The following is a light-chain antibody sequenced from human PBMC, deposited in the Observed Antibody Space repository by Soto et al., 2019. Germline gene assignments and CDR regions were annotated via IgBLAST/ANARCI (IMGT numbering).Light chain of an antibody. CDR1: QSVSSSF. J-gene: IGKJ5*01. Sequence: EIVLTQSPGTLSLSPGERATLSCRAIQSVSSSFLAWYQQKPGQAPRLLIYGASSRATGIPDRFSGSGSGTDFTLTISRLEPEDFAVYYCHQYNNWPPITFGQGTRLEI. CDR2: GAS. CDR3: HQYNNWPPIT. V-gene: IGKV3-20*01.